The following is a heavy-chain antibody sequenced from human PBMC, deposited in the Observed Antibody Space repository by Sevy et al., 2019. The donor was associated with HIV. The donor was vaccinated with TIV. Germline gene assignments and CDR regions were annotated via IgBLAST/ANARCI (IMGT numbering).Heavy chain of an antibody. J-gene: IGHJ4*02. Sequence: GGSLRLSCAASGFTFSSYGMHWVRQAPGKGLEWVAFIRYDGSNKNYADSVKGRFTISRDNSKNTLYRQMNSLRAEDTAVYYCAKDLAVAGPYYFDYWGQGTLVTVSS. D-gene: IGHD6-19*01. CDR2: IRYDGSNK. CDR1: GFTFSSYG. V-gene: IGHV3-30*02. CDR3: AKDLAVAGPYYFDY.